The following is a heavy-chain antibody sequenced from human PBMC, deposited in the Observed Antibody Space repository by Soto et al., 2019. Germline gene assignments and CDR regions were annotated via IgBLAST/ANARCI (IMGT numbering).Heavy chain of an antibody. CDR3: AKDTSRGEYDE. CDR1: GYTLTSYG. V-gene: IGHV1-18*01. J-gene: IGHJ4*02. D-gene: IGHD3-10*01. CDR2: INVYNGNT. Sequence: QVQLVQSGAAVKKPGAALKVSCKASGYTLTSYGISWVRQAPGQGLEWMGWINVYNGNTNYAQKLQGRVTMTTDTSKSTTYLDLRSLRAYDTAGYFCAKDTSRGEYDEWCQLTLVLVS.